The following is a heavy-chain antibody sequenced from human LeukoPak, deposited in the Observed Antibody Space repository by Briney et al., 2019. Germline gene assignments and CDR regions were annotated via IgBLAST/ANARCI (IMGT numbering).Heavy chain of an antibody. CDR2: MYYTGST. D-gene: IGHD2-15*01. V-gene: IGHV4-59*01. CDR3: ARLRSSLSAVVDYYYLDV. CDR1: GGSFSGYY. Sequence: SETLSLTCAVYGGSFSGYYWSWIRQPPGKGLEWIGYMYYTGSTDYNPSLKSRVTISVDTSKNQVSLKLSSVTAADTAVYYCARLRSSLSAVVDYYYLDVWGKGTTVTVSS. J-gene: IGHJ6*03.